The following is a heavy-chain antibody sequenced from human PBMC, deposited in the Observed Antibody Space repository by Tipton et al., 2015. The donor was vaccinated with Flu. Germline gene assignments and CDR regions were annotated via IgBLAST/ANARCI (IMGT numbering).Heavy chain of an antibody. CDR3: ARAPLLRGERGYASGGFFYYGLDV. J-gene: IGHJ6*02. V-gene: IGHV4-4*07. CDR1: GGSISSYY. D-gene: IGHD5-12*01. Sequence: TLSLTCTVSGGSISSYYWSWLRQPAGKGLEWIGRISTSGVTNYNPSLKSRLTMSRDTSKNQFSLRLTSATAADTGVYYCARAPLLRGERGYASGGFFYYGLDVWGPGTTVTVSS. CDR2: ISTSGVT.